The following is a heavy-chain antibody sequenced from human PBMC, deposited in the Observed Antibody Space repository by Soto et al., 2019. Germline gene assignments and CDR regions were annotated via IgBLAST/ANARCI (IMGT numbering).Heavy chain of an antibody. V-gene: IGHV3-66*01. CDR2: IYSGGST. J-gene: IGHJ6*02. CDR1: GFTVSSNY. D-gene: IGHD3-3*01. CDR3: ARDSALDPPGYGMDV. Sequence: GGSLRLSCAASGFTVSSNYMSWVRQAPGKGLEWVSVIYSGGSTYYADSVKGRFTISRDNSKNTLYLQMNSLRAEDTAVYYCARDSALDPPGYGMDVWGQGTTVTVSS.